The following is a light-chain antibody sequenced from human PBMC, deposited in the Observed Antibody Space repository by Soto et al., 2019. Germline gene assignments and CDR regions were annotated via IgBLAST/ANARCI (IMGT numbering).Light chain of an antibody. CDR1: QSIGSS. V-gene: IGKV3-15*01. J-gene: IGKJ4*01. CDR2: GAS. Sequence: EIMMTQSPATLSVSPGERVTLSCRASQSIGSSLAWYQQQPGHAPRLLIYGASTSATGIPATLSGSGSGTEFTLTISSLQSEDFAIYYCQQYNNWPLTFGGGTKVEIK. CDR3: QQYNNWPLT.